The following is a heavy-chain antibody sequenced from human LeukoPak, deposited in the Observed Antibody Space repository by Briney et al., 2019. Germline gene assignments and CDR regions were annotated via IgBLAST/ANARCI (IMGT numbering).Heavy chain of an antibody. CDR2: IKQDGSEK. V-gene: IGHV3-7*01. J-gene: IGHJ6*02. D-gene: IGHD3-22*01. Sequence: GGSLRLSCAASGFTFSSDWMSWVRQAPGKGLEWVANIKQDGSEKYYVDSVKGRFTISRDNAKNSLYLQMNSLRAEDTAVYYCARVPNPGDYDSSGYLYGMDVWGQGTTVTVSS. CDR3: ARVPNPGDYDSSGYLYGMDV. CDR1: GFTFSSDW.